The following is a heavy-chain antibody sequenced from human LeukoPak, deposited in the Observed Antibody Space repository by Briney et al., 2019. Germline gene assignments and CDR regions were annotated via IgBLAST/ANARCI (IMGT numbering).Heavy chain of an antibody. Sequence: SETLSLTCAVSGGSISSSNWWSWVRQPPGKGLEWIGEIYHSGSTNYNPSLKSRVTISVDKSKNRFSLKLSSVTAADTAVYYCASVVVTAHDAFDIWGQGTMVTVSS. CDR1: GGSISSSNW. CDR3: ASVVVTAHDAFDI. D-gene: IGHD2-21*02. J-gene: IGHJ3*02. V-gene: IGHV4-4*02. CDR2: IYHSGST.